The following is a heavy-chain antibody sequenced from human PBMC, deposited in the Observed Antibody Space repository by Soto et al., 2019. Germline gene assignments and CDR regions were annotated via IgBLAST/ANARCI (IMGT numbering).Heavy chain of an antibody. J-gene: IGHJ6*02. CDR1: GFTFSSYA. CDR3: ARDRRGCPDGCYYGMDV. V-gene: IGHV3-30-3*01. Sequence: QVQLVESGGGVVQPGRSLRLSCAASGFTFSSYAMHWVRQAPGKGLEWVAVISYDGSNKYYADSVKGRFTISRDNSKNTLYLQMNSLRAEDTAVYYCARDRRGCPDGCYYGMDVWGQGTTVTVSS. CDR2: ISYDGSNK. D-gene: IGHD6-19*01.